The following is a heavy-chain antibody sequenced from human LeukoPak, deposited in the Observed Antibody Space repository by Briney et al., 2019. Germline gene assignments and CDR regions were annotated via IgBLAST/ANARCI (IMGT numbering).Heavy chain of an antibody. D-gene: IGHD2-21*02. CDR2: INPNSGGT. V-gene: IGHV1-2*02. CDR3: ARDRLTYCGGDCYNFGANWFDP. J-gene: IGHJ5*02. Sequence: ASVKVSCKASGYTFTDYYMHWVRQAPGQGLEWMGWINPNSGGTNYAQKFYARVTMTRDTSISTAYMELSRLRSDDTAVYYCARDRLTYCGGDCYNFGANWFDPWGQGTLVTVSS. CDR1: GYTFTDYY.